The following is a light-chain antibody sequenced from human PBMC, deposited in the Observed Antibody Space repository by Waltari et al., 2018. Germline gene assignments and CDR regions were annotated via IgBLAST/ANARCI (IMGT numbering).Light chain of an antibody. V-gene: IGKV3-15*01. CDR2: GAS. Sequence: EIVITQSPATLSVSPGDRATLSCRASQGVSSKLAWFQQNPGQAPRLLIYGASTRATGIPARFYGSGSGTEFTLTISSLHSEDFAVYYCLQYNDWPYTFGQGTKVDIK. J-gene: IGKJ2*01. CDR1: QGVSSK. CDR3: LQYNDWPYT.